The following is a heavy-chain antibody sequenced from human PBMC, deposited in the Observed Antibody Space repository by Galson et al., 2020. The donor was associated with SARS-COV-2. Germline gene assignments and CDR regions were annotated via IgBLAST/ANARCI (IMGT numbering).Heavy chain of an antibody. Sequence: SDILSLTCAVYGGSFSGYYWTWIRQLQGKGLEWIGENNHSGSANYNPSLKRRGTMSVDTSKNQSSLKLRSVTAADTGVYYCAKRKDLVWFGPLLLSNYNYGMDVRGQGTTVTVAS. D-gene: IGHD3-10*01. J-gene: IGHJ6*02. CDR3: AKRKDLVWFGPLLLSNYNYGMDV. CDR2: NNHSGSA. CDR1: GGSFSGYY. V-gene: IGHV4-34*01.